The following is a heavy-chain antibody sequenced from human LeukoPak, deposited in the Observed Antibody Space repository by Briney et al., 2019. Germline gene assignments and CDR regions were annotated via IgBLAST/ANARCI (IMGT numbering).Heavy chain of an antibody. V-gene: IGHV1-69*13. CDR2: ITPIFGTA. D-gene: IGHD3-22*01. CDR1: GGTFIRFT. J-gene: IGHJ4*02. CDR3: AREWGLESSGYYYAY. Sequence: ASVKVSCKASGGTFIRFTISWVRQAPGQGFEWMGGITPIFGTANFAQKFQGRVSITADGSTSTAFMELSSLRSEDTAVYYCAREWGLESSGYYYAYWGQGTLVTVSS.